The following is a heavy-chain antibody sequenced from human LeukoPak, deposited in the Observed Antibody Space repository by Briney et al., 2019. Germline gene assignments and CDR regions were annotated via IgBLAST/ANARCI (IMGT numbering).Heavy chain of an antibody. V-gene: IGHV4-4*02. CDR1: GGSISSSNW. Sequence: SGTLSLTCAVSGGSISSSNWWSWVRQPPGKGLEWIGEIYHSGSTNYNPSLKSRVTISVDKSKNQFSLKLSSVTAADTAVYYCARTKWLVKTGVDYWGQGTLVTVSS. CDR2: IYHSGST. CDR3: ARTKWLVKTGVDY. J-gene: IGHJ4*02. D-gene: IGHD6-19*01.